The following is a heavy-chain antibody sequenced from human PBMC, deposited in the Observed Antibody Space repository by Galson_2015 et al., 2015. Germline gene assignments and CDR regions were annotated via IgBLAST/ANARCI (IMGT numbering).Heavy chain of an antibody. D-gene: IGHD4-23*01. V-gene: IGHV3-48*03. CDR1: GFTFSSYD. J-gene: IGHJ4*02. CDR2: ISSSGSTI. CDR3: ARDRRTFDYGGGFDH. Sequence: SLRLSCAASGFTFSSYDMNWVRQAPGKGLEWVSYISSSGSTIYYADSVKGRFTISRDNAKNSLYLQMNSLRAEDAAVYYCARDRRTFDYGGGFDHWGQGTLVTVSS.